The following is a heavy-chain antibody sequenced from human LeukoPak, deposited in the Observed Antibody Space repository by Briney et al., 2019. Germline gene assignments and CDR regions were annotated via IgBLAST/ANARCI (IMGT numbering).Heavy chain of an antibody. CDR2: ISGSGAST. CDR3: AKGQNNNWGYAYDY. D-gene: IGHD1-1*01. CDR1: GFTFSSYA. Sequence: GGSLRLSCAASGFTFSSYAMSWVRQAPGKGLEWVSAISGSGASTYYTDSVKGRFTISRDNSKNTLYLQMNSPRAEDTAVYYCAKGQNNNWGYAYDYWGQGTLGTVSS. J-gene: IGHJ4*02. V-gene: IGHV3-23*01.